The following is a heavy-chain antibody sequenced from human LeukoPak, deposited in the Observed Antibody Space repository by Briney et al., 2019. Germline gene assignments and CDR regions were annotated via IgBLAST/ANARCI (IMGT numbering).Heavy chain of an antibody. CDR1: GFTFSSYG. CDR3: AKDHDSSGSYYFDY. CDR2: IRYDGSNK. J-gene: IGHJ4*02. Sequence: PGGSLRLSCAASGFTFSSYGMHWVRQAPGKGLEWVAFIRYDGSNKYYADSVKGRFTISRDNSKNTLYLQMNSLRAEDTAVYYCAKDHDSSGSYYFDYWGQGTLVTVSS. V-gene: IGHV3-30*02. D-gene: IGHD3-22*01.